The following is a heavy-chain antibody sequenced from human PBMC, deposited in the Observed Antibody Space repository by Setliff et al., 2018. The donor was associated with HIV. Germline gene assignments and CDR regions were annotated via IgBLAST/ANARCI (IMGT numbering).Heavy chain of an antibody. CDR2: INHSGST. Sequence: SETLSLTCAVYGGSFSGYDWSWIRQPPGKGLEWIGEINHSGSTYYNPSLKSRLTISVDTSKNQFSLKLTSVTAADTAVYYCARLRQWLAFFDSWGQGTLVTVSS. D-gene: IGHD6-19*01. CDR1: GGSFSGYD. J-gene: IGHJ4*02. CDR3: ARLRQWLAFFDS. V-gene: IGHV4-34*01.